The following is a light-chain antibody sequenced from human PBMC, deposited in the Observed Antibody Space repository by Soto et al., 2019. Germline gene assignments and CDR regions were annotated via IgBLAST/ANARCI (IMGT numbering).Light chain of an antibody. CDR3: QQVKKYTLT. Sequence: IQMPQSPSSLPASLGDRATMAXRARQGIRRFLAWYQQKPGXAPNXXXYDXSNLPTGIPSRFSGSGSGTEFTPTISSLQPEDCETYYCQQVKKYTLTVGGGTKVDI. J-gene: IGKJ4*01. CDR2: DXS. CDR1: QGIRRF. V-gene: IGKV1-9*01.